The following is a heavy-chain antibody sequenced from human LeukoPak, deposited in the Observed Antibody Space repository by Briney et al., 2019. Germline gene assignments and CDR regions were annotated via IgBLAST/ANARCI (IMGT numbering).Heavy chain of an antibody. D-gene: IGHD1-14*01. CDR1: GFSISSGYY. V-gene: IGHV4-38-2*02. J-gene: IGHJ4*02. CDR3: ARAPSLTHFDY. CDR2: IYHSGST. Sequence: SETLSLTCTVSGFSISSGYYWGWIRQPPGKGLEWIGNIYHSGSTYSNPSLKSRVTISVDTSKNQFSLRLISVTAADTAVYYCARAPSLTHFDYWGQGTLVAVSS.